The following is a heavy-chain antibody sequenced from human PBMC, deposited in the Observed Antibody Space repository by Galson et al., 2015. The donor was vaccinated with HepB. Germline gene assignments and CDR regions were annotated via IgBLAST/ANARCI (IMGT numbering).Heavy chain of an antibody. J-gene: IGHJ6*02. V-gene: IGHV5-51*03. D-gene: IGHD3-10*01. Sequence: QSGAEVKKPGESLKISCKGSGYSFTSYWIGWVRQMPGKGLEWMGIIYPGDSDTRYSPSFQGQVTISADKSISTAYLQWSSLKASDTAMYYCAITMVREGGYYGMDVWGQGTTVTVSS. CDR1: GYSFTSYW. CDR3: AITMVREGGYYGMDV. CDR2: IYPGDSDT.